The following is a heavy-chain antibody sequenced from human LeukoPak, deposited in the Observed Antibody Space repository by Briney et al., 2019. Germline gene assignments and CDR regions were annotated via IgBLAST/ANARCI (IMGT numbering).Heavy chain of an antibody. D-gene: IGHD6-13*01. Sequence: PSETLSLTCTVSGGSISSYYWSWIRQPPGKGLEWIGYIYYSGSTNYNPSLKSRVTISVDTSKNQFSLKLSSVTAADTAVYYCARVAVPGSWNFDYWGQGTLVTVSS. J-gene: IGHJ4*02. CDR3: ARVAVPGSWNFDY. CDR1: GGSISSYY. V-gene: IGHV4-59*01. CDR2: IYYSGST.